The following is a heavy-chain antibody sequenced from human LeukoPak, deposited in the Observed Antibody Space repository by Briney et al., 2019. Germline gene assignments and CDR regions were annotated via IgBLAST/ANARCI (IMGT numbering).Heavy chain of an antibody. D-gene: IGHD6-13*01. Sequence: SETLSLTCTVSGASVSGSAYYWGWIRQPPGKGLEWIGNIYYSGSTYYNESLESRVTISIDTSKNQFSLKLSSVTAADTAVYYCARAGAGGPRRAFDGWGQGTMVTVSS. J-gene: IGHJ3*01. CDR3: ARAGAGGPRRAFDG. CDR2: IYYSGST. CDR1: GASVSGSAYY. V-gene: IGHV4-39*07.